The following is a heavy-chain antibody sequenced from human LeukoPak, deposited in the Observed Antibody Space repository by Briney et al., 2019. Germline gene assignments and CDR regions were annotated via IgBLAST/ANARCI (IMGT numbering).Heavy chain of an antibody. CDR1: GFTFDDYG. V-gene: IGHV3-20*04. Sequence: PGGSLRLSCAASGFTFDDYGMSWVRQAPGKGLEWVSGINWNGGSTGYADSVKGRFTISRDNAENSLYLQMNSLRAEDTALYYCARETIYCSSTSCSRDDYWGQGTLVTVSS. CDR2: INWNGGST. D-gene: IGHD2-2*01. J-gene: IGHJ4*02. CDR3: ARETIYCSSTSCSRDDY.